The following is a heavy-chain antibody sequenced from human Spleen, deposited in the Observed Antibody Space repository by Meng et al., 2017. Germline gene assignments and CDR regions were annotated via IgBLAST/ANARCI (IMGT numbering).Heavy chain of an antibody. V-gene: IGHV4-31*01. CDR2: IYYSGST. D-gene: IGHD3-10*01. J-gene: IGHJ3*02. CDR3: ARGRITMVRGAPVDAFDI. Sequence: SETLSLTCTVSGGSISSGGYYWSWIRQYPGKGLEWIGYIYYSGSTYYNPSLKSLVTISVDTSKNQFSLKLSSVTAADTAVYYCARGRITMVRGAPVDAFDIWGQGTMVTVSS. CDR1: GGSISSGGYY.